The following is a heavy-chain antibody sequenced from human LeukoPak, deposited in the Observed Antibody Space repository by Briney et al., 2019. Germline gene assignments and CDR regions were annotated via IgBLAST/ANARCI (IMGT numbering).Heavy chain of an antibody. J-gene: IGHJ4*02. CDR2: ISGSGGST. CDR3: AKARRLYKRPELDH. V-gene: IGHV3-23*01. Sequence: GGSLGLSCAASGFTFSSYAMSWVRQAPGKGLGWVSAISGSGGSTYYADSVKGRFTISRDNSKNTLYLQMNSLRAEDTAVYYCAKARRLYKRPELDHWGQGTLVTVSS. D-gene: IGHD1-7*01. CDR1: GFTFSSYA.